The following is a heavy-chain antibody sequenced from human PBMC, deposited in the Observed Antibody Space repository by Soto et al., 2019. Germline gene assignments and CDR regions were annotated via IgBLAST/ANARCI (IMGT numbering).Heavy chain of an antibody. J-gene: IGHJ4*02. Sequence: PGGSLRLSCAASGLTVSSSYMSWVRQAPGKGLQWVSVIYSAGSTYYANSVKGRFTTSRDISTNMVYLQMSSLTDEDTAVYYCARASEPEYSSAIFFDIWGQGALVTVSS. CDR1: GLTVSSSY. CDR2: IYSAGST. V-gene: IGHV3-53*01. D-gene: IGHD5-18*01. CDR3: ARASEPEYSSAIFFDI.